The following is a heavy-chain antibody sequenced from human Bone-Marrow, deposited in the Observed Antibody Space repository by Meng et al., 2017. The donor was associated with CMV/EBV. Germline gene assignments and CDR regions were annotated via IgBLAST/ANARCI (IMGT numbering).Heavy chain of an antibody. V-gene: IGHV3-48*04. Sequence: GESLKISCAASGFPFISYSMNWVRQAPGKGLEWVSYISSRSTTIYYSDTVKGRFTISRDNGKNSLYLQMNSLRAEDTAVYYCARDGGIGGITTYPGLLNRGYYYYHGPYGMDVWGQGTTVTVSS. CDR2: ISSRSTTI. CDR3: ARDGGIGGITTYPGLLNRGYYYYHGPYGMDV. J-gene: IGHJ6*02. D-gene: IGHD1-26*01. CDR1: GFPFISYS.